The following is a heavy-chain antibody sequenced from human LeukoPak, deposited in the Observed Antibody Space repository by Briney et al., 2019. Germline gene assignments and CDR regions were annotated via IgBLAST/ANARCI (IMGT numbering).Heavy chain of an antibody. V-gene: IGHV4-4*02. CDR3: TREDRPYCPFAY. Sequence: PSGTLSLTCGVSGGSIDITNYWSWVRQAPGKGLEWIGEIAHDGTTNYNPSLRSRVAMSFDRANNQFSLSLTSVTAAGTAVYYCTREDRPYCPFAYWGQGVLVTVSS. CDR2: IAHDGTT. J-gene: IGHJ4*02. CDR1: GGSIDITNY. D-gene: IGHD1-26*01.